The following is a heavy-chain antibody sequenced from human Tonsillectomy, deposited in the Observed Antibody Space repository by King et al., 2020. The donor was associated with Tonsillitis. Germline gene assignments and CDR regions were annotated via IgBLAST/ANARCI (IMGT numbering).Heavy chain of an antibody. CDR3: ARGGGSSSWYDSPFDY. CDR2: IYHSGST. J-gene: IGHJ4*02. Sequence: VQLQESGPGLVKPSETLSLTCTVSGGSISSHYWSWIRQPPGKGLELIGYIYHSGSTKYNPSLKSRVSISVDTSKNQFSLKLSSVTAADTAVYYCARGGGSSSWYDSPFDYWGQGTLVTVSS. CDR1: GGSISSHY. D-gene: IGHD6-13*01. V-gene: IGHV4-59*11.